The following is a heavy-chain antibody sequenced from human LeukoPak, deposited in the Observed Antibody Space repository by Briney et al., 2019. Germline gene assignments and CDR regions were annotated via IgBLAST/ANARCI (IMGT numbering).Heavy chain of an antibody. Sequence: PGGSLRLSFAASGFTFSSFDMHWVRQPTGQGLEWVPTIGTASDAYYPGSVEGRFTLSRDNAKNSLYLQMNSLTAGDTAVYYCARGPPRGKYYYMDVWGKGTTVIVSS. V-gene: IGHV3-13*01. J-gene: IGHJ6*03. CDR3: ARGPPRGKYYYMDV. D-gene: IGHD1-1*01. CDR1: GFTFSSFD. CDR2: IGTASDA.